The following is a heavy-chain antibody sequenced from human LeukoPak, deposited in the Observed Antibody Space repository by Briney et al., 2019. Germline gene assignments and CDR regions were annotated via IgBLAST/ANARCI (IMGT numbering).Heavy chain of an antibody. V-gene: IGHV4-30-4*08. Sequence: LRLSCAASGFTFSSYSMNWVRQAPGKGLEWIGYIYYSGSTCYNPSLKSRVTISVDTSKNQFSLKLSSVTAADTAVYYCARDHAYGVPYYFDYWGQGTLVTVSS. CDR3: ARDHAYGVPYYFDY. CDR2: IYYSGST. D-gene: IGHD3-10*01. CDR1: GFTFSSYS. J-gene: IGHJ4*02.